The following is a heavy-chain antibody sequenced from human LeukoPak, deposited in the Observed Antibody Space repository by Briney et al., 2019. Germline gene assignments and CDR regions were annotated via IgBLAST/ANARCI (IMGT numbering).Heavy chain of an antibody. CDR2: IYYSGST. D-gene: IGHD3-9*01. V-gene: IGHV4-39*01. J-gene: IGHJ6*02. CDR1: GGSISSSSYY. Sequence: SETLSLTCTVSGGSISSSSYYWGWIRQPPGKGLEWIGSIYYSGSTYYNPSLKSRVTISVDTSKNQFSLKLSSVTAADTAVYYCARRRVLRYFDWYSTVDGMDVWGQGTTVTVSS. CDR3: ARRRVLRYFDWYSTVDGMDV.